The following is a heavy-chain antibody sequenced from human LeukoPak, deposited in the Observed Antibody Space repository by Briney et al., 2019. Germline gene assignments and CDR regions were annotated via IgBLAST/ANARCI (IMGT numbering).Heavy chain of an antibody. CDR1: RFTVSSNY. D-gene: IGHD3-3*01. V-gene: IGHV3-53*01. CDR2: IYSGGST. Sequence: GGSLRLSCAASRFTVSSNYMSWVRQAPGKGLEWVSVIYSGGSTYYADSVKGRFTISRDNSKNTLYLQMNSLRAEDTAVYYCARGYDFWSGSDYWGQGTLVTVSS. CDR3: ARGYDFWSGSDY. J-gene: IGHJ4*02.